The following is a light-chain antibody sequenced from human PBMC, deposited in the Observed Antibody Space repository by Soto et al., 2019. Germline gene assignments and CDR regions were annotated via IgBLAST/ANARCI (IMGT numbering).Light chain of an antibody. CDR1: QTISSW. Sequence: DIKMTQSPSTLSGSVGDRVTITYRASQTISSWLARYQQKPRKAPKLLIYKASTLKSGVPSRFSGSGSGTEFTLTISSLQPDDFATYYCQHYNSYSEAFGQGTKVDI. J-gene: IGKJ1*01. CDR3: QHYNSYSEA. CDR2: KAS. V-gene: IGKV1-5*03.